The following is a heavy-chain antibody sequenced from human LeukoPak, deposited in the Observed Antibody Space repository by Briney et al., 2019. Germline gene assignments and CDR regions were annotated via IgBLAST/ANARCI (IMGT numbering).Heavy chain of an antibody. CDR1: GFTFSSYG. CDR2: ISSSGGST. D-gene: IGHD3-10*01. V-gene: IGHV3-23*01. CDR3: AKDRGGYYGSGSTN. J-gene: IGHJ4*02. Sequence: PGGSLRLSCVASGFTFSSYGMSWVRQAPGKGLEWVSAISSSGGSTYYTDSVKGRFTISRDNSNNTLYLQMNSLRAEDTAVYYCAKDRGGYYGSGSTNWGQGTLVTVSS.